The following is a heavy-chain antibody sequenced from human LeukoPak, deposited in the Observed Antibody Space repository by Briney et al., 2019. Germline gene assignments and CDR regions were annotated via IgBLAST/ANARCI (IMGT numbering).Heavy chain of an antibody. CDR3: ARVLAVAGTGAFDI. J-gene: IGHJ3*02. Sequence: GGSLRLSCAACGFTYSSYWMYGVRHAPGRGVVWVSCINTEGRSTIYADSVKGRFHISRDNAKNTVYLQVNSLRAEDTAVYYCARVLAVAGTGAFDIWGQGTMVTVSS. V-gene: IGHV3-74*01. CDR1: GFTYSSYW. D-gene: IGHD6-19*01. CDR2: INTEGRST.